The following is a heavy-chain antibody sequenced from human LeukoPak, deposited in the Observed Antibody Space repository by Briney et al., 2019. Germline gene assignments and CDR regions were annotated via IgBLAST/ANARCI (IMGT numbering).Heavy chain of an antibody. CDR3: ARAPYGSGGSWFDP. D-gene: IGHD3-10*01. V-gene: IGHV4-39*07. J-gene: IGHJ5*02. CDR2: IYYSGST. Sequence: SETLSLTCTVSGGSISSSSYYWGWIRQPPGKGLEWIGSIYYSGSTNYNPSLKSRVTISVDTSKNQFSLKLSSVTAADTAVYYCARAPYGSGGSWFDPWGQGTLVTVSS. CDR1: GGSISSSSYY.